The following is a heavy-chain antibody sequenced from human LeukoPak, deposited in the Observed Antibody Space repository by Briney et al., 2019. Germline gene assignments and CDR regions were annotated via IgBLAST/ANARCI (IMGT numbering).Heavy chain of an antibody. CDR3: AKQLGYCSDGSCYFPY. CDR2: ISNNGGYT. CDR1: GFTFSSSA. J-gene: IGHJ4*02. D-gene: IGHD2-15*01. V-gene: IGHV3-23*01. Sequence: GGSLRLSCAASGFTFSSSAMSWVRQAPGKGLEWVSAISNNGGYTYYADSVQGRFTIYRDNSKSTLCLQMNSLRAEDTAVYYYAKQLGYCSDGSCYFPYWGQGTLVTVSS.